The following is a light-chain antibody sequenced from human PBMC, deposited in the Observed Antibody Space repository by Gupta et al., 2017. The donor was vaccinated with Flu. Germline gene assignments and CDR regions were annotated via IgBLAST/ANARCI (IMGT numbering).Light chain of an antibody. CDR3: HSYTGGTTPCV. CDR2: EVN. Sequence: QSITISCTGSNSDIGAYVSWYQHHPGRVPKLMIYEVNNRPSGISNRFSGSKSGNTASLTISGLQAEDEADYYCHSYTGGTTPCVFGGGTKLTVL. V-gene: IGLV2-14*01. CDR1: NSDIGAY. J-gene: IGLJ2*01.